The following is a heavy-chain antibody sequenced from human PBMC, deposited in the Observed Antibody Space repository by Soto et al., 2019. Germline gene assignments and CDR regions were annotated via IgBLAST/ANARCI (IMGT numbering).Heavy chain of an antibody. D-gene: IGHD6-19*01. CDR2: IGPYGNSI. Sequence: GSLRFSCAAPGLNLRDYCMRWIRQAPGKGLEWVSYIGPYGNSIYYADSVKGRFTISRDDAKKSLYLHMNSLRADDTAVYYCGKERRGSGWFVCSYWGQGILVTVSS. J-gene: IGHJ4*02. V-gene: IGHV3-11*01. CDR3: GKERRGSGWFVCSY. CDR1: GLNLRDYC.